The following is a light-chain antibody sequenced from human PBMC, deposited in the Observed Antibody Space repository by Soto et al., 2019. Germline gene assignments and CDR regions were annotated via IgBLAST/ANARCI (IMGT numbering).Light chain of an antibody. J-gene: IGKJ1*01. CDR1: QSVSSN. CDR3: QQYNNWPPWT. CDR2: GAS. Sequence: MVMRQSPATLSVSPGERATLACRASQSVSSNLAWYQHKPGQAPRLLIYGASTRATGIPARFSGSGSGTEFTLTISSLQSEDFAVYYCQQYNNWPPWTFGQGTKVDIK. V-gene: IGKV3-15*01.